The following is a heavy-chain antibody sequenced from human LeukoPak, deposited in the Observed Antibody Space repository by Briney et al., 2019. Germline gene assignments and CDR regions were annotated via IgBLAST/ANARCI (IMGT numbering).Heavy chain of an antibody. V-gene: IGHV3-48*01. CDR1: GFAFSSYG. Sequence: PGGSLRLSCIASGFAFSSYGMNWVRQAPGKGLEWVSYIGSGSQNIYYADSVKGRFSISRDNAKKTLFLQMNSLRAEDTAVYYCARDKDDFWTWGQGTLVTVSS. CDR3: ARDKDDFWT. D-gene: IGHD3-3*01. CDR2: IGSGSQNI. J-gene: IGHJ4*02.